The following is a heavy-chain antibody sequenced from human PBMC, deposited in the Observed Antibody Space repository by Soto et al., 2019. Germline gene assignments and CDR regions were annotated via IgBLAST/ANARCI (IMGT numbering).Heavy chain of an antibody. CDR3: ARGPTLAIIAAAGTAHYYYGMDV. D-gene: IGHD6-13*01. Sequence: QVQLVESGGGVVQPGRSLRLSCAASGFTFSSYAMHWVRQAPGKGLEWVAVISYDGSNKYYADSVKGRFTISRDNSKKTLFLQMNSLGAEDTAGYYCARGPTLAIIAAAGTAHYYYGMDVWGQGTTVTVSS. CDR2: ISYDGSNK. J-gene: IGHJ6*02. CDR1: GFTFSSYA. V-gene: IGHV3-30-3*01.